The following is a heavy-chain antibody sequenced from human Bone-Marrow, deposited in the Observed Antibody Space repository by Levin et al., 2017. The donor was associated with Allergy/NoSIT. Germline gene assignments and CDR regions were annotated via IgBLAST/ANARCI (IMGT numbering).Heavy chain of an antibody. J-gene: IGHJ5*02. D-gene: IGHD5-18*01. Sequence: GESLKISCAASGFTFSTESMNWVRQVPGKGLEWISYISGSGSAIYYADSVKGRFIISRDNDKNSLYLQMNSLRVEDSAIYYCARERLDTVMVLDLWGQGTLVTVSS. CDR1: GFTFSTES. CDR2: ISGSGSAI. V-gene: IGHV3-48*01. CDR3: ARERLDTVMVLDL.